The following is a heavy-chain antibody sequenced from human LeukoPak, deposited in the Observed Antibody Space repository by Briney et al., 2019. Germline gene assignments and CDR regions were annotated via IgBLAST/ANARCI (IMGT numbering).Heavy chain of an antibody. CDR1: GGTFISYA. J-gene: IGHJ4*02. Sequence: ASVKVSCKASGGTFISYAISWVRQAPGQGLEWMGRIIPIFGTANYAQKFQGRVTITTDESTSTAYMELSSLRSEDTAVYYCARAGVYCGGDCYTDYWGQGTLVTVSS. D-gene: IGHD2-21*02. CDR2: IIPIFGTA. CDR3: ARAGVYCGGDCYTDY. V-gene: IGHV1-69*05.